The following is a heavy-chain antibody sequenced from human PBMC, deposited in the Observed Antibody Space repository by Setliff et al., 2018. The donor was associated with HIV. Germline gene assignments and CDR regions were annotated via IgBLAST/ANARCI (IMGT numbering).Heavy chain of an antibody. Sequence: SETLSLTCAVYGGSLSGYYWSWIRQPAGKGLEWIGHVYTSGSTDYNPSLNSRLTISIDTSRNQFSLRLNSVTAADTAVYFCARVGLAYSGDMDVWGKGPRSPSP. CDR3: ARVGLAYSGDMDV. D-gene: IGHD2-21*01. V-gene: IGHV4-59*10. CDR1: GGSLSGYY. J-gene: IGHJ6*03. CDR2: VYTSGST.